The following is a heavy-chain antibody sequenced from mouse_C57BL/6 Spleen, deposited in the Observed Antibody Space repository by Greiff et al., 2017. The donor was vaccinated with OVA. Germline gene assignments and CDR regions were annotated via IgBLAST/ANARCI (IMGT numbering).Heavy chain of an antibody. Sequence: EVMLVESGPGLAKPSQTLSLTCSVTGYSITSDYWNWIRKFPGNKLEYMGYISSSGSTYYNPSLNSRISITRDTSKNQYYLQLNSVTTEDTATYDCARSPLITDYFDYWGQGTTLTVSS. CDR1: GYSITSDY. V-gene: IGHV3-8*01. CDR2: ISSSGST. J-gene: IGHJ2*01. D-gene: IGHD1-1*01. CDR3: ARSPLITDYFDY.